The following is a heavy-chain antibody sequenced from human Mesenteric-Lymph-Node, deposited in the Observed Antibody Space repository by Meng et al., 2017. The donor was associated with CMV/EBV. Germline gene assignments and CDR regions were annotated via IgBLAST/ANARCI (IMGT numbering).Heavy chain of an antibody. D-gene: IGHD5-24*01. CDR1: GFTFSSYS. J-gene: IGHJ4*02. Sequence: GESLKISCAASGFTFSSYSMNWVRQAPGKGLEWVSSISSSSSYIYYADSVKGRFTISRDNVKNSLYLQMNSLRAEDTAVYYCARDMGRDGYYFDYWGQGTLVTVSS. CDR3: ARDMGRDGYYFDY. CDR2: ISSSSSYI. V-gene: IGHV3-21*01.